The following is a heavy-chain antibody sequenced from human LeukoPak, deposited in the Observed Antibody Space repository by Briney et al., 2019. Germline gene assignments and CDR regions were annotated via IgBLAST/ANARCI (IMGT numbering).Heavy chain of an antibody. CDR3: ARDTFTICGVGQFDY. D-gene: IGHD3-3*01. Sequence: PGRSLRLSCAASGFTFSSYAMHWVRQAPGKGLEWVAVISYDGSNKYYADSVKGRFTISRDNSKNTLYLQINSLTAEDTAVYYCARDTFTICGVGQFDYWGQGTLVTVSS. V-gene: IGHV3-30*01. J-gene: IGHJ4*02. CDR2: ISYDGSNK. CDR1: GFTFSSYA.